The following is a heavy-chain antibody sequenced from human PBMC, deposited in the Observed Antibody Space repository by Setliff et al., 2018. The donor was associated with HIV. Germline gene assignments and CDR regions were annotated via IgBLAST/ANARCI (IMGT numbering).Heavy chain of an antibody. Sequence: SETLSLTCAVSGVTFSSNNYYWGWIRQPPGKGLEWIGRIYTSGSTNYNPSLKSRVTISVDTSKNQISLKLSSMTAADTAVYYCVRCLGMIHYYALESWGQGTLVTV. D-gene: IGHD2-2*01. CDR1: GVTFSSNNYY. J-gene: IGHJ5*02. CDR2: IYTSGST. V-gene: IGHV4-39*07. CDR3: VRCLGMIHYYALES.